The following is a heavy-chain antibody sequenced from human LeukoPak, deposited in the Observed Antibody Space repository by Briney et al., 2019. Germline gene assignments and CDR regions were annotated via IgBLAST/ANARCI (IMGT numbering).Heavy chain of an antibody. V-gene: IGHV4-59*08. CDR2: IYYSGST. Sequence: ETLSVTCTVSGGSISSSYLSWIRQPPGKGLEWIGYIYYSGSTNYNPPLKSRVTIPVDTPKNQSTLKLSSVTAADTAVYYCARQRAYCSSTSCYVAAFDIWGQGTMVTVSS. D-gene: IGHD2-2*01. J-gene: IGHJ3*02. CDR3: ARQRAYCSSTSCYVAAFDI. CDR1: GGSISSSY.